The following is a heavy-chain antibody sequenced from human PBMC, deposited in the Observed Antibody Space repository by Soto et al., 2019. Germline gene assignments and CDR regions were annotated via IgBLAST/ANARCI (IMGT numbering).Heavy chain of an antibody. CDR3: ARESRYCSGGSCYLLPGIDY. Sequence: SVKVSCKASGGTFSSDAISWVRQAPGQGLEWMGGIIPIFGTANYAQKFQGRVTITADESTSTAYMELSSLRSEDTAVYYCARESRYCSGGSCYLLPGIDYCGQGTLVTVSS. V-gene: IGHV1-69*13. CDR1: GGTFSSDA. J-gene: IGHJ4*02. CDR2: IIPIFGTA. D-gene: IGHD2-15*01.